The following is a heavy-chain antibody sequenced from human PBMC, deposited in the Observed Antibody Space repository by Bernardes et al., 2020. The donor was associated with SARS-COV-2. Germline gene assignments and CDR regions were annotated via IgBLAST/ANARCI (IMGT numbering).Heavy chain of an antibody. CDR3: AKDRGLYYYDSSGYYGRGRSDY. J-gene: IGHJ4*02. CDR2: ISGSGGST. CDR1: GFTFSSYA. D-gene: IGHD3-22*01. Sequence: GSLRLSCAASGFTFSSYAMSWVRQAPGKGLEWVSAISGSGGSTYYADSVKGRFTISRDNSKNTLYLQMNSLRAEDTAVYYCAKDRGLYYYDSSGYYGRGRSDYRGQGTLVTVSS. V-gene: IGHV3-23*01.